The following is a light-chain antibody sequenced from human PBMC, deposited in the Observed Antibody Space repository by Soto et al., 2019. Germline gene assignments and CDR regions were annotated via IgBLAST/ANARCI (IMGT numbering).Light chain of an antibody. J-gene: IGLJ3*02. V-gene: IGLV2-14*01. CDR1: SSDVGGYNY. CDR2: EVS. Sequence: QSALTQPASVSGSPGQSITISCTGTSSDVGGYNYVSWYQQHPGKAPKLMIYEVSNRPSGVSNRFSGSKSGNTASLTISGLQAEDAADYSCSSYTSSSTLDWVFGGGTKLTVL. CDR3: SSYTSSSTLDWV.